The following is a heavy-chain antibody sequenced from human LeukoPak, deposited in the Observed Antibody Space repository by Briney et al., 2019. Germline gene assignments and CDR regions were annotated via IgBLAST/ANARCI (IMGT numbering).Heavy chain of an antibody. CDR2: ISYSGGST. CDR1: GFTFNRYA. CDR3: ARQWGSGAFDI. V-gene: IGHV3-23*01. D-gene: IGHD7-27*01. Sequence: PGGSLRLSCAASGFTFNRYAMSWVRQAPGMGLEWVSGISYSGGSTYYADSVKGRFTISRDNAKNSLYLQMNSLRAEDTAVYYCARQWGSGAFDIWGQGTMVTVSS. J-gene: IGHJ3*02.